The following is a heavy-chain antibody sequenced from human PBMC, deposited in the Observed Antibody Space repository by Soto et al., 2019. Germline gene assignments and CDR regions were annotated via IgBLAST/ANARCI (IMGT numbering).Heavy chain of an antibody. CDR1: GFTFSSYG. Sequence: QVQLVESGGGVVQPGRSLRLSCAASGFTFSSYGMHWVRQAPGKGLEWVAVISYDGSNKYYADSVKGRFTISRDNSKNTLYLQMNSLRAEDTAVYYCAKDLGTYYYYYYGMDVRGQGTTVTVSS. CDR2: ISYDGSNK. J-gene: IGHJ6*02. D-gene: IGHD7-27*01. V-gene: IGHV3-30*18. CDR3: AKDLGTYYYYYYGMDV.